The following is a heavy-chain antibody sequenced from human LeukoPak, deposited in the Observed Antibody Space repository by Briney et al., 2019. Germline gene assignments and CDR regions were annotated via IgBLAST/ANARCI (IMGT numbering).Heavy chain of an antibody. CDR1: GASISSYY. CDR2: IYYSGST. D-gene: IGHD3-22*01. CDR3: AREGHYYDSSGYSDDAFDI. V-gene: IGHV4-59*12. Sequence: PSETLSLTCTVSGASISSYYWSWIRQPPGKGLEWIGFIYYSGSTNYNPSLKSRVTISVDSSKNQFSLKLSSVTTADTAVYYCAREGHYYDSSGYSDDAFDIWGQGTMVTVSS. J-gene: IGHJ3*02.